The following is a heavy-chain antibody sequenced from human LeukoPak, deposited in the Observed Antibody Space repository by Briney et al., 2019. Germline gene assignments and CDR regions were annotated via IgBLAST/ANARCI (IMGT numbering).Heavy chain of an antibody. V-gene: IGHV1-2*02. CDR1: GYTFTGYY. CDR2: INPNSGVT. CDR3: ASDRRRRFDY. Sequence: ASVKVSCKASGYTFTGYYMHWVRQAPGQGLEWMGWINPNSGVTNYAQKFQGRVTMGRDTSTSTAYMELSSLTSDDTAVYYCASDRRRRFDYWGQGTLVTVSS. J-gene: IGHJ4*02.